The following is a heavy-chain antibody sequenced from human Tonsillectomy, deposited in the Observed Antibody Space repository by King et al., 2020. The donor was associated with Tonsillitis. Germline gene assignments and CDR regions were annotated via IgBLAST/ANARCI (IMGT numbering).Heavy chain of an antibody. J-gene: IGHJ5*02. V-gene: IGHV4-59*01. D-gene: IGHD5-24*01. Sequence: QLQESGPGLLKPSETLSLTCTVSGDSISSDYWSWIRQPPGKGLEWIGYISYSGMTNYNPPLKSRVTISVDTSKTQFSLRLTSGTPADTAMYYCARESETMAAWRSWCDPGGKGPLLTVSS. CDR2: ISYSGMT. CDR1: GDSISSDY. CDR3: ARESETMAAWRSWCDP.